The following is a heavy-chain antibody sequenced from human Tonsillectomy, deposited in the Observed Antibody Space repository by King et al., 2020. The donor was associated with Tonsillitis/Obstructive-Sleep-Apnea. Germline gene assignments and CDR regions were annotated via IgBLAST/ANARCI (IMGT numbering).Heavy chain of an antibody. CDR3: AKVVGYSYGEFDY. CDR1: GFIFSSYG. V-gene: IGHV3-30*18. Sequence: VQLVESGGGVVQPGRSLRLSCAASGFIFSSYGMHWVRQAPDKGLEWVAVISSDGSNKYYADSVKGRFTISRDNSKNTLYLQMNSLRVDDTAVYYCAKVVGYSYGEFDYWGQGTLVTVSS. CDR2: ISSDGSNK. J-gene: IGHJ4*02. D-gene: IGHD5-18*01.